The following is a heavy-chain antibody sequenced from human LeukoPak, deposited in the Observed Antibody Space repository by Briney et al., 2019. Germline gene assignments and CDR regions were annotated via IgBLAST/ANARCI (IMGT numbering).Heavy chain of an antibody. CDR2: ITGSGGAT. V-gene: IGHV3-23*01. CDR3: ARDFEYYFDY. CDR1: GFTFSTYA. Sequence: GGSLRLSCAASGFTFSTYAVNWVRQAPGKGLEWVSAITGSGGATYYADSVKGRFTISRDNSKNTLYLQMNSLRAEDTAVYYCARDFEYYFDYWGQGTLVTVSS. J-gene: IGHJ4*02.